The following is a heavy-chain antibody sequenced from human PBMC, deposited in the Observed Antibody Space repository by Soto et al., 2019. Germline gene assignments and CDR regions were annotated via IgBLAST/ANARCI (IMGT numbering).Heavy chain of an antibody. Sequence: PSETLSLTCAVYGGSFSGYYWSWIRQPPGKGLEWIGEINHSGSTNYNPSLKSRVTISVDTSKNQFSLKLSSVTAADTAVYYCARGGRGYCGGDCYQDFDYWGQGTLVTVSS. D-gene: IGHD2-21*02. CDR1: GGSFSGYY. V-gene: IGHV4-34*01. J-gene: IGHJ4*02. CDR2: INHSGST. CDR3: ARGGRGYCGGDCYQDFDY.